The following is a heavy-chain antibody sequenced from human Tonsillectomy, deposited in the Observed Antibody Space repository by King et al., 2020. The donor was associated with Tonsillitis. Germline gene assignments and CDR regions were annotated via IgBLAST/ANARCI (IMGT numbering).Heavy chain of an antibody. CDR2: ISYSGSA. V-gene: IGHV4-59*01. D-gene: IGHD4-11*01. CDR1: GGSISSYY. J-gene: IGHJ4*02. CDR3: ARVRYINWSFYFDY. Sequence: QLQLQESGPGLVKPSETLSLTCTVSGGSISSYYWSWIRQPPGKGLEWIGYISYSGSANYNPSLMSRVTISVDTSKNQFSLKLRSVTAAATAVYYCARVRYINWSFYFDYWGQGTLVTVSS.